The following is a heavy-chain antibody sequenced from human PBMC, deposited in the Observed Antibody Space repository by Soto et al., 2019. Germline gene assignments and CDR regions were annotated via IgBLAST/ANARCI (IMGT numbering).Heavy chain of an antibody. CDR3: ARVPNPFRLKIGYEDAFDF. Sequence: SVKVSCKASGGTFSSYTISWVRQAPGQGLEWMGRIIPILGIANYAQKFQGRVTITADKSTSTAYMELSSLRSEDTAVYYCARVPNPFRLKIGYEDAFDFWGQGTMVTVS. D-gene: IGHD5-12*01. V-gene: IGHV1-69*02. CDR2: IIPILGIA. CDR1: GGTFSSYT. J-gene: IGHJ3*01.